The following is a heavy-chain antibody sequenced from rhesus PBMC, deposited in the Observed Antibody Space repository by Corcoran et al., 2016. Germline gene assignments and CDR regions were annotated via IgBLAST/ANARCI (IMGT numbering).Heavy chain of an antibody. Sequence: QVQLQESGPGLVKPSETLSLTCAVSGYSISSNYWTWIRHPHGKGLEWIGSIHGSGWSNFLTPCRKSRVTLSVDTSKNQFSLKPSSVTAADTAVYYCARDPPLLIAAGPDGVDYWGQGVLVTVSS. CDR3: ARDPPLLIAAGPDGVDY. CDR1: GYSISSNY. V-gene: IGHV4S14*01. J-gene: IGHJ4*01. D-gene: IGHD6-13*01. CDR2: IHGSGWSN.